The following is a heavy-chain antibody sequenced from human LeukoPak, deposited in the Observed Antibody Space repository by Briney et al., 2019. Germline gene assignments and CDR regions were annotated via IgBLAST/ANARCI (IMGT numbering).Heavy chain of an antibody. Sequence: GGSLRLSCEVSGFTFSYYMMTWVRQAPGEGLEWVANMRTDGSVPSYVDSVKGRFTISRDNAKSSLYLQMNNLRIEDTAVYYCARDKDFTIDYWGQGTLVTVSS. CDR3: ARDKDFTIDY. CDR2: MRTDGSVP. J-gene: IGHJ4*02. D-gene: IGHD3-10*01. V-gene: IGHV3-7*01. CDR1: GFTFSYYM.